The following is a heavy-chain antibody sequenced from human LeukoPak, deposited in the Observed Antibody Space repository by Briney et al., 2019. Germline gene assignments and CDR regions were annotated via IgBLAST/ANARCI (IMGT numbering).Heavy chain of an antibody. V-gene: IGHV4-34*01. CDR3: ARVLVPGPGIAAAGIDY. CDR1: GGSFSGYY. J-gene: IGHJ4*02. Sequence: SETLSLTCAVYGGSFSGYYWSWIRQPPGKGLEWIGEINHSGSTNYNPSLKSRVTISVDTSKNQFSLKLSSVTAADTAVYYCARVLVPGPGIAAAGIDYWGQGTLVTVSS. CDR2: INHSGST. D-gene: IGHD6-13*01.